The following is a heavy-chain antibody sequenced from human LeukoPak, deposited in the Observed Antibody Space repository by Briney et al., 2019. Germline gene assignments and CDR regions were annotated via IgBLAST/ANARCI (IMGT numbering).Heavy chain of an antibody. D-gene: IGHD2-15*01. V-gene: IGHV3-7*01. CDR2: IKQDGSEK. Sequence: GGSLRLSCAASGFTFSSYWMSWVRQAPGKGLEWVANIKQDGSEKYYVDSVKGRFTISRDNAKNSLYLQMNSLRAEDTAVYYCARDDCSGGSCYSHAFDIWGQATMVTVSS. J-gene: IGHJ3*02. CDR3: ARDDCSGGSCYSHAFDI. CDR1: GFTFSSYW.